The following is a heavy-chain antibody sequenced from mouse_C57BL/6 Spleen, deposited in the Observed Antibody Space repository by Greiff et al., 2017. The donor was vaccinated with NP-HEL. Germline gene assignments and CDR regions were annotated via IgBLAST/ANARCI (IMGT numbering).Heavy chain of an antibody. V-gene: IGHV5-6*01. D-gene: IGHD2-3*01. CDR3: ARGGDGSPFAV. J-gene: IGHJ3*01. CDR2: ISSGGSYT. CDR1: GFTFSSYG. Sequence: DVQLQESGGDLVKPGGSLKLSCAASGFTFSSYGMSWVRQTPNKRLEWVAIISSGGSYTYYPDSVKGRFTISRDNAKNTLYLQMSSLKSEDTAMYCCARGGDGSPFAVWGPGTLVTVSS.